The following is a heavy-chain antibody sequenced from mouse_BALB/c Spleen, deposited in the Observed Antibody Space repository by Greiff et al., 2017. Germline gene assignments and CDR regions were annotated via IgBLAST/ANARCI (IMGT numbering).Heavy chain of an antibody. CDR1: GYTFTSYW. J-gene: IGHJ3*01. CDR2: INPSTGYT. CDR3: ARSNYGWFAY. V-gene: IGHV1-7*01. Sequence: QVHVKQSGAELAKPGASVKMSCKASGYTFTSYWMHWVKQRPGQGLEWIGYINPSTGYTESNQKFKDKATLTADKSSSTAYMQLSSLTSEDSAVYYCARSNYGWFAYWGQGTLVTVSA. D-gene: IGHD1-1*02.